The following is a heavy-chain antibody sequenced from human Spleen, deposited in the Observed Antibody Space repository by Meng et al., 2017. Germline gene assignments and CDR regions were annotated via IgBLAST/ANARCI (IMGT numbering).Heavy chain of an antibody. V-gene: IGHV1-18*01. J-gene: IGHJ4*02. CDR3: ARDTADIVVVPAAMPFDY. D-gene: IGHD2-2*01. CDR2: ISTYNGNT. Sequence: ASVKVSCKSSGYSFTSYGFTWVRQAPGHGLEWMGWISTYNGNTTSAQKFQGRVTMTTDTSTSTAYMELRSLRSDDTAVYYCARDTADIVVVPAAMPFDYWGQGTLVTVSS. CDR1: GYSFTSYG.